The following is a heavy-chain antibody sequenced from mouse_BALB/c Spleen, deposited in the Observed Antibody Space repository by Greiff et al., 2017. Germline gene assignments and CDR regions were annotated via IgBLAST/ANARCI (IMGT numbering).Heavy chain of an antibody. Sequence: VQLQQSGAELVTPGASVTLSCTASGFNIKDTYMHWVKQRPEQGLEWIGRIDPANGNTKTDPKFPGKATITADTSSNTAYLQLSSLTSEDTAVYYCARWLLRAMDYWGQGTSVTVSS. J-gene: IGHJ4*01. V-gene: IGHV14-3*02. D-gene: IGHD2-3*01. CDR2: IDPANGNT. CDR1: GFNIKDTY. CDR3: ARWLLRAMDY.